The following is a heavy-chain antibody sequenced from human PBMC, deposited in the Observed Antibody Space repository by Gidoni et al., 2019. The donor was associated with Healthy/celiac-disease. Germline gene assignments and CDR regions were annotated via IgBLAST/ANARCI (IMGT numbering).Heavy chain of an antibody. CDR1: GFTFSSYA. CDR3: ASPTVTTYRDYYYYGMDV. Sequence: QVQLVESGGGVVQPGRSLRLSCAASGFTFSSYAMHWVRQAPGKGLEWVAVISYDGSNKYYADSVKGRFTISRDNSKNTLYLQMNSLRAEDTAVYYCASPTVTTYRDYYYYGMDVWGQGTTVTVSS. D-gene: IGHD4-17*01. CDR2: ISYDGSNK. J-gene: IGHJ6*02. V-gene: IGHV3-30-3*01.